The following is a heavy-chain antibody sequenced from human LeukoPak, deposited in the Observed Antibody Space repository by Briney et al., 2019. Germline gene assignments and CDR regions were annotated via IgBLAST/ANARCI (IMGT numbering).Heavy chain of an antibody. CDR3: AKGGWSLDS. CDR2: IYYNGNT. V-gene: IGHV4-59*01. CDR1: GGSISPYY. Sequence: ASETLSLTCTVSGGSISPYYWSWIRQPPGKGLEWIGYIYYNGNTNYNSSLRSRVTISVDTSKNQFSLKLTSVSAADTAIYYCAKGGWSLDSWGQGTLVTVSS. J-gene: IGHJ4*02. D-gene: IGHD6-19*01.